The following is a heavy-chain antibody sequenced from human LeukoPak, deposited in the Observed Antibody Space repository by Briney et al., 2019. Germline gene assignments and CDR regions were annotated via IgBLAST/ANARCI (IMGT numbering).Heavy chain of an antibody. CDR3: TRVKSGRSLAPSIYFDY. Sequence: GGSLRLSCTASGFTFGDYAMTWFRQAPGQGLEWVGCIRSNTYGGTTQYAASVKGRFTISRDDSKSIAYLQMNSLKTEDTAVYYCTRVKSGRSLAPSIYFDYWGQGSLVTVSS. CDR2: IRSNTYGGTT. CDR1: GFTFGDYA. J-gene: IGHJ4*02. D-gene: IGHD2-15*01. V-gene: IGHV3-49*03.